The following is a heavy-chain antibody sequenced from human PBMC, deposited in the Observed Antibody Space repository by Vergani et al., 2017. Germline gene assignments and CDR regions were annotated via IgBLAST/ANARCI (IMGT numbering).Heavy chain of an antibody. CDR1: GCPLINYY. CDR3: ARTIGHCSNSNCYKLAY. Sequence: QVQLQESGPGLVKPSETLSLTCTVSGCPLINYYWSWVRQPPGKGLEWIGYIYSSGSTTYSPSLKSRRTMSVDPSKNQFSLKLRSVTLADTAVYYCARTIGHCSNSNCYKLAYWGQGTLVTVSS. J-gene: IGHJ4*02. CDR2: IYSSGST. V-gene: IGHV4-59*01. D-gene: IGHD2-2*02.